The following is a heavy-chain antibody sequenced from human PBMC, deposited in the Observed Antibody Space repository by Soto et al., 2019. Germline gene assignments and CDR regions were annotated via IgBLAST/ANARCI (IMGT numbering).Heavy chain of an antibody. CDR1: GYTFISYA. J-gene: IGHJ4*02. D-gene: IGHD6-13*01. Sequence: ASVKVSCKASGYTFISYAMHWVRQAPGQRLEWMGWINAGNGNTKYSQKFQGRVTITRDTSASTAYMELSSLRSEDTAVYYCAIKASSSWYYYWGQGTLVTVSS. V-gene: IGHV1-3*01. CDR3: AIKASSSWYYY. CDR2: INAGNGNT.